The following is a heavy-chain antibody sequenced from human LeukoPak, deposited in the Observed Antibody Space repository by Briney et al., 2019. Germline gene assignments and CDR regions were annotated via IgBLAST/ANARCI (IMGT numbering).Heavy chain of an antibody. CDR1: GGSISSSNYY. J-gene: IGHJ4*02. CDR3: TGLRLGGLSFDY. CDR2: MFYSGST. Sequence: PSETLSLTCTVSGGSISSSNYYWGWVRQAPGKGLEWIGSMFYSGSTYHNPSLKSRVTISVDTSKNQFSLKLSSVTAADTAVYYCTGLRLGGLSFDYWGQGTLVTVSS. D-gene: IGHD3-16*02. V-gene: IGHV4-39*07.